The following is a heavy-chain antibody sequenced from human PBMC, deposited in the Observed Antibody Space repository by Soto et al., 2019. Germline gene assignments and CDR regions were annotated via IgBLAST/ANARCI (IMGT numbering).Heavy chain of an antibody. D-gene: IGHD3-22*01. CDR3: ARVLTRIKYYYDSSGYYPAAFDI. CDR2: INAGNGNT. V-gene: IGHV1-3*01. CDR1: GYTFTSYA. J-gene: IGHJ3*02. Sequence: ASVKVSCKASGYTFTSYAMHWVRQAPGQRLEWMGWINAGNGNTKYSQKFQGRVTITRDTSASTAYMELSSLRSEDTAVYYCARVLTRIKYYYDSSGYYPAAFDICAQGTMVTGSS.